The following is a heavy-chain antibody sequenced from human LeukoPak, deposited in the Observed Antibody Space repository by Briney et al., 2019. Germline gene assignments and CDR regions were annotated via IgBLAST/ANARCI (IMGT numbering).Heavy chain of an antibody. CDR2: IYYSGTT. Sequence: SETLSLTCTVSGGSISSSPYYWGWIRQPPGKGLEWIGSIYYSGTTHYNPSLESRVTVSVDTSKNQFSLKLASVTAADTAIYYCAKGAGGFSYYNWFDPWGQGTLVTVSS. V-gene: IGHV4-39*07. CDR3: AKGAGGFSYYNWFDP. J-gene: IGHJ5*02. D-gene: IGHD5-18*01. CDR1: GGSISSSPYY.